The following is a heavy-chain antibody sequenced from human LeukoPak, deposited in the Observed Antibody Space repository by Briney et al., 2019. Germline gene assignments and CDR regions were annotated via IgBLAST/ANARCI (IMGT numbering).Heavy chain of an antibody. CDR3: ACNDFWSGYFSEYSMDV. CDR2: MNPNSGNT. V-gene: IGHV1-8*01. J-gene: IGHJ6*02. D-gene: IGHD3-3*01. Sequence: ASVKVSCKASGYTFTSYDINWVRQATGQGLEWMGWMNPNSGNTGYAQKFQGRVTMTRNTSISTAYMELSSLRSEDTAVYYCACNDFWSGYFSEYSMDVWGQGTTVTVSS. CDR1: GYTFTSYD.